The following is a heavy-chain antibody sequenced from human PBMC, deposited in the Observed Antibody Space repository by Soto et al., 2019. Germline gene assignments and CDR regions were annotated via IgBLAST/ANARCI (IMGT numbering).Heavy chain of an antibody. D-gene: IGHD6-19*01. CDR3: AREGIAVAGYYFDY. CDR1: GFTFSSYS. CDR2: ISSSSSYI. Sequence: EVQLVESGGGLVKPGGSLRLSCAASGFTFSSYSMNWVRQAPGKGLEWVSSISSSSSYIYYADSVKGRFTISRDNAKNSLYLHMNSLRAEDTAVYYCAREGIAVAGYYFDYWGQGTLVTVSS. J-gene: IGHJ4*02. V-gene: IGHV3-21*01.